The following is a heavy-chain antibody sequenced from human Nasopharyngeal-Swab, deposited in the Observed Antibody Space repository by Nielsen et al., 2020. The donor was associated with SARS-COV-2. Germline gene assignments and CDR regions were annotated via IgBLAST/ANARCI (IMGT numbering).Heavy chain of an antibody. CDR1: GGSFSGYY. D-gene: IGHD3-3*01. V-gene: IGHV4-34*01. Sequence: SETLSLTCAVYGGSFSGYYWSWIRQPPGKGLEWIGVINHSGSTNYNPSLKSRVTISVDTSKNQFSLKLSSVTAADTAVYYCARAPYDFWSGHFHFDYWGQGTLVTVSS. CDR3: ARAPYDFWSGHFHFDY. J-gene: IGHJ4*02. CDR2: INHSGST.